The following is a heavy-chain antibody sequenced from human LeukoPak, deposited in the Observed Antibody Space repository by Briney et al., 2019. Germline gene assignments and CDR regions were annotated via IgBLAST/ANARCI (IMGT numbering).Heavy chain of an antibody. D-gene: IGHD2-15*01. CDR2: INHSGST. CDR1: GGSFSGYY. J-gene: IGHJ5*02. Sequence: SETLSLTCAVYGGSFSGYYWSWIRQPPGKGLEWIGEINHSGSTNYNPSLKSRVTISVDTSKNQFSLKLSSVTAAGTAVYYWARGGRRSVITVVGVAAKDWFDPWGQGNLVTVSS. V-gene: IGHV4-34*01. CDR3: ARGGRRSVITVVGVAAKDWFDP.